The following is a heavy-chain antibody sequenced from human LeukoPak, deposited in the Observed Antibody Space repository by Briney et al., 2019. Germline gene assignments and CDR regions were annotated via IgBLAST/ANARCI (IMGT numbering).Heavy chain of an antibody. V-gene: IGHV1-69*13. J-gene: IGHJ4*02. Sequence: SVKVSCKASGGTFSSYAISWVRQAPGQGLEWMGGIIPIFGTANYAQKFQGRVTITADESTSTAYMELSSLRSEDTAVYYCASDILTGPIQLSFDYWGQGTLVTVSS. D-gene: IGHD3-9*01. CDR2: IIPIFGTA. CDR1: GGTFSSYA. CDR3: ASDILTGPIQLSFDY.